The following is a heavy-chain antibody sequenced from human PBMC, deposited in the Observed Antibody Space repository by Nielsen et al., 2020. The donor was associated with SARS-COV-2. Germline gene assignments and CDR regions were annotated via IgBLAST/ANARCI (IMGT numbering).Heavy chain of an antibody. J-gene: IGHJ6*02. V-gene: IGHV1-2*02. D-gene: IGHD3/OR15-3a*01. CDR3: ARARVTIFGLVMSYGMDV. CDR2: INPHIVYT. CDR1: GYTFPRYY. Sequence: ASVTVSCKASGYTFPRYYMHLVRQAPGQGLEWIGLINPHIVYTNSAQKFQGRVSMTRHASISPVYMELTSDVTAVYYCARARVTIFGLVMSYGMDVWGQGTTVAVSS.